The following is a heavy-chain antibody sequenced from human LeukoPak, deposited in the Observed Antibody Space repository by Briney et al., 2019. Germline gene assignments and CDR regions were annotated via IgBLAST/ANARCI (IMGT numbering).Heavy chain of an antibody. CDR1: GGSISNYY. CDR3: ARGRYCSADICSGGNAFDI. D-gene: IGHD2-15*01. Sequence: AESLSLTCTVSGGSISNYYWSWIRQPAGRGLEWIGRIYTRGSTNYNPSLKSQVTMSVNTSKNQFSLKMSSETAADTAVYYCARGRYCSADICSGGNAFDIRGQGTMVSVSS. V-gene: IGHV4-4*07. J-gene: IGHJ3*02. CDR2: IYTRGST.